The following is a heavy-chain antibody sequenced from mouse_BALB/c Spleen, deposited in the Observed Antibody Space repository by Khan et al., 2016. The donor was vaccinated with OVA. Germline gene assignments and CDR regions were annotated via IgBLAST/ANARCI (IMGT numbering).Heavy chain of an antibody. Sequence: VQLQQSGAELVKPGASVKLSCTASGFNIKDTYMHWVKQRPEQGLEWIGRIDPANGNTKYDPKFQGKATITADTSSNTDYLQLSSLTSEDTAVYYCARNSPYYYESTFDYWGQGTTLTVSS. V-gene: IGHV14-3*02. CDR1: GFNIKDTY. J-gene: IGHJ2*01. CDR2: IDPANGNT. CDR3: ARNSPYYYESTFDY. D-gene: IGHD1-1*01.